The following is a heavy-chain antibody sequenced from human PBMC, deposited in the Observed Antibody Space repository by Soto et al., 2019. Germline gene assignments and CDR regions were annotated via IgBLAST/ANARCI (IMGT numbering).Heavy chain of an antibody. CDR1: GASISHYS. D-gene: IGHD1-7*01. Sequence: QVQLQESGPGLVKPSETLSLTCTVSGASISHYSCSWIRQSAVKGLEWIGRVNTRGTSHYNPSLRSRVAVSVDNPRNRFSLRVTSVTAADTALNYCVTERGDNWTYEVYWGQGTPVTVSS. CDR2: VNTRGTS. J-gene: IGHJ4*02. V-gene: IGHV4-4*07. CDR3: VTERGDNWTYEVY.